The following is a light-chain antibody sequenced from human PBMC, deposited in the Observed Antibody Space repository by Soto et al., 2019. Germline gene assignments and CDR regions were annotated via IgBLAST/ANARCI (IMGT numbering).Light chain of an antibody. J-gene: IGKJ1*01. CDR3: QHYYSTPPT. Sequence: DIVLTQSPDSLAVSLGERATINCKSSQSVLYSSNNKNYLAWYQQKPGQPPKLLIYWASTRESGVPDRFSGSESGTDFTLTISSLQAEDVAVYYCQHYYSTPPTFGQGTKVEIE. CDR2: WAS. V-gene: IGKV4-1*01. CDR1: QSVLYSSNNKNY.